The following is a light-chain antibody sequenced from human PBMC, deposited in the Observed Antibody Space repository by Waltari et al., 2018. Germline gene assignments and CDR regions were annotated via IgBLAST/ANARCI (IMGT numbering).Light chain of an antibody. CDR1: QTISTW. Sequence: IQMTQSPSTLSASVGDRVPITCRASQTISTWLALYQHKPGQAPKPLIYDASTIQSGVPSRFSGSGSGTEFSLTISTLQPDDFATYYCQQYQTFRTFGRGTRVELK. J-gene: IGKJ1*01. V-gene: IGKV1-5*01. CDR3: QQYQTFRT. CDR2: DAS.